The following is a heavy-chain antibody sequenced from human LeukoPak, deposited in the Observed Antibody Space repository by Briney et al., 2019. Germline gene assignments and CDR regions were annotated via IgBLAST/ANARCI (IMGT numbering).Heavy chain of an antibody. D-gene: IGHD6-19*01. CDR2: ISGSGGST. CDR1: GFTFSSYA. CDR3: AKDRAGWYSRYFDL. Sequence: PGGSLRLSCAASGFTFSSYAMSWVCQAPGKGLEWVSAISGSGGSTYYADSVKGRFTISRDNSKNTLYLQMNSLRAEDTAVYYCAKDRAGWYSRYFDLWGRGTLVTVSS. J-gene: IGHJ2*01. V-gene: IGHV3-23*01.